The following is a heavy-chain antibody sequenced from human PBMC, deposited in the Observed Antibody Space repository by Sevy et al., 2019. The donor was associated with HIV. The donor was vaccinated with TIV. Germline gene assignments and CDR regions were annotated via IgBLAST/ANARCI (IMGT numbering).Heavy chain of an antibody. V-gene: IGHV3-9*01. J-gene: IGHJ3*02. CDR1: GFTFDDYA. Sequence: GGSLRLSCAASGFTFDDYAMHWVRQAPGKGLEWVSGISWNSGSIGYADSVKGRFTISRDNAKNSLYLQMNSLRAEDTALYYCASLPHYYDSSGSSAEDAFDIWGQGTMVTVSS. CDR2: ISWNSGSI. CDR3: ASLPHYYDSSGSSAEDAFDI. D-gene: IGHD3-22*01.